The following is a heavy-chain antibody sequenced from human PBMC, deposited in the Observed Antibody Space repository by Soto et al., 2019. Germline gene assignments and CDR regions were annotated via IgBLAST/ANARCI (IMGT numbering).Heavy chain of an antibody. CDR2: IWYDGSNK. CDR1: GFTFSSYG. J-gene: IGHJ6*03. Sequence: GGSLRLSCAASGFTFSSYGMHWVRQAPGKGLEWVAVIWYDGSNKYYADSVKGRFTISRDNSKNTLYLQMNSLRAEDTAVYYCARDRIPARGSSWFYYYYYMDVWGKGTTVTVSS. V-gene: IGHV3-33*01. D-gene: IGHD6-13*01. CDR3: ARDRIPARGSSWFYYYYYMDV.